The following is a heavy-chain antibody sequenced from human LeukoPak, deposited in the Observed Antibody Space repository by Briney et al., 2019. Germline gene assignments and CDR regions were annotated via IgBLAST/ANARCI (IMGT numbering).Heavy chain of an antibody. CDR2: IYPSDSDT. Sequence: GESLKISCKVSGYTLTGHWIAWVRQMPGKGLEWMGIIYPSDSDTRYSPSFQGQVTISVDKSISTAYLQWSSLKASDTAIYYCARGSGSYGYWGRGTLVTVSS. J-gene: IGHJ4*02. CDR3: ARGSGSYGY. V-gene: IGHV5-51*01. CDR1: GYTLTGHW. D-gene: IGHD6-19*01.